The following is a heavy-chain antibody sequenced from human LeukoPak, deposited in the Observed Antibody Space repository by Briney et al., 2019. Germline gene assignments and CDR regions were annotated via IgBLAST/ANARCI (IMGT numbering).Heavy chain of an antibody. CDR1: GFTFSDYY. CDR2: ISSSGSTI. CDR3: ARPHSYYYDSSGYFLV. J-gene: IGHJ4*02. V-gene: IGHV3-11*01. Sequence: GGFLRLSCAASGFTFSDYYMSWIRQAPGKGLEWVSYISSSGSTIYYADSVKGRFTISRDNAKNSLYLQMNSLRAEDTAVYYCARPHSYYYDSSGYFLVWGQGTLVTVSS. D-gene: IGHD3-22*01.